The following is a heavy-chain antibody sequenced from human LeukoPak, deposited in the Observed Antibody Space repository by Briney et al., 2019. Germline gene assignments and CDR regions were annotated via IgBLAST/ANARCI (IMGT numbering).Heavy chain of an antibody. Sequence: SVKVSCKASGGTFSSYAISWVRQAPGQGLEWMGWINPNSGGTNYAQKFQGRVTMTRDTSISTAYMELSRLRSEDTAVYYCATAGDAIDSVMIWDFWGQGTLVTVSS. V-gene: IGHV1-2*02. CDR2: INPNSGGT. CDR1: GGTFSSYA. D-gene: IGHD3/OR15-3a*01. J-gene: IGHJ4*02. CDR3: ATAGDAIDSVMIWDF.